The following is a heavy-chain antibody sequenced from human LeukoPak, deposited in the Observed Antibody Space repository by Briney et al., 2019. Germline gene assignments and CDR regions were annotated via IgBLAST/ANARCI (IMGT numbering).Heavy chain of an antibody. J-gene: IGHJ4*02. D-gene: IGHD6-19*01. Sequence: GGSLRLSCAASGFTFSSYSMNWVRQAPGKGLEWVAVISYDGSNKYYADSVKGRFTISRDNSKNTLYLQMNSLRAEDTAVYYCAKDAPAVAGAFDYWGQGTLVTVSS. V-gene: IGHV3-30*18. CDR1: GFTFSSYS. CDR3: AKDAPAVAGAFDY. CDR2: ISYDGSNK.